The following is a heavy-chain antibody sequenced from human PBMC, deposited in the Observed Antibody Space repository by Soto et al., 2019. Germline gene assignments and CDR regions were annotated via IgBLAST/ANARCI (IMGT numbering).Heavy chain of an antibody. CDR3: ARGGSGYHTGRGFAGTMDV. CDR2: ISPYNGHT. J-gene: IGHJ6*02. D-gene: IGHD3-22*01. Sequence: QAQVVQSGDEVKKPGASVKVSCKASGYIFTGYGISWVRQAPGQGLEWMGWISPYNGHTEFAQRLQGRLTLTTDTSKTTTFMELSNLRSDDTAVYYCARGGSGYHTGRGFAGTMDVWGQGTTVTVSS. V-gene: IGHV1-18*04. CDR1: GYIFTGYG.